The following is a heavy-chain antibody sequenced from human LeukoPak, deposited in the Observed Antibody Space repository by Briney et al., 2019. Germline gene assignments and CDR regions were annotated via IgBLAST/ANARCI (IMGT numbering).Heavy chain of an antibody. CDR1: GYTFTTFG. D-gene: IGHD2-2*01. CDR3: AREYCSRTSCYGVDY. Sequence: ASVKVSCKASGYTFTTFGISWVRQAPGQGLEWMGWISAYNGNTNYAQKLHGRVTMTTDTSTSTAYMELRSLRSDDTAVYCCAREYCSRTSCYGVDYSGQRAPWTVSS. CDR2: ISAYNGNT. J-gene: IGHJ4*02. V-gene: IGHV1-18*01.